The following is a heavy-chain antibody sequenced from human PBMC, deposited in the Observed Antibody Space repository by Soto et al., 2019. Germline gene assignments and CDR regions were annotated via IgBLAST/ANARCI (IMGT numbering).Heavy chain of an antibody. CDR2: IYHSGST. J-gene: IGHJ4*02. V-gene: IGHV4-30-2*01. CDR3: ARVAYDSSGYYYVDY. D-gene: IGHD3-22*01. Sequence: PSETLSLTCAVSGGSISSGGYSWSWIRQPPGKGLEWIGYIYHSGSTYYNPSLKSRVTISVDRSKNQFSLKLSSVTAADTAVYYCARVAYDSSGYYYVDYWGQGTLVTVSS. CDR1: GGSISSGGYS.